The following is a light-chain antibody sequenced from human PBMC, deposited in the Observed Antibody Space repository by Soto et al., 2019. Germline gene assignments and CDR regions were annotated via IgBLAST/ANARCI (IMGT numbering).Light chain of an antibody. V-gene: IGKV3-11*01. J-gene: IGKJ5*01. CDR3: QQRDSWIT. Sequence: EVVWPQSPGTLSWSPGERATLSCRASRSVNRYLAWYQQKPGQAPRLLIYDASNRATGIPARFSGSGSGTDFTLTISSLEPEDFAVYYCQQRDSWITFGQGTRLEIK. CDR2: DAS. CDR1: RSVNRY.